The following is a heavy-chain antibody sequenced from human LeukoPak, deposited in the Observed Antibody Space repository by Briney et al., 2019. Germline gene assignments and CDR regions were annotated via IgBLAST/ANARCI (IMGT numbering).Heavy chain of an antibody. CDR2: MNPNSGNT. J-gene: IGHJ4*02. D-gene: IGHD6-19*01. CDR1: GYTFASYD. CDR3: ARGLYSSGGTDY. Sequence: ASVRVSCKASGYTFASYDINWVRQATGQGLEWMGWMNPNSGNTGYAQKFQGRVTMTRNTSISTAYMELSSLRSEDTAVYYCARGLYSSGGTDYWGQGTLVTVSS. V-gene: IGHV1-8*01.